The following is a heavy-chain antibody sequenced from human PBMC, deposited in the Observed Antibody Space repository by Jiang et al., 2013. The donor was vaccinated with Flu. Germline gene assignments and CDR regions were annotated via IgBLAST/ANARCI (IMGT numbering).Heavy chain of an antibody. D-gene: IGHD2/OR15-2a*01. CDR2: INPTGGAT. CDR3: ARDRSPVTSRSYFFDY. CDR1: GYTFANYY. V-gene: IGHV1-46*01. J-gene: IGHJ4*02. Sequence: SGAEVKKPGASVKVSCKASGYTFANYYIHWLRQAPGQGLEWMGLINPTGGATTYAQKFRGRLTVTRDTSTSTVFMYLASLTSDDTAVYFCARDRSPVTSRSYFFDYWGQGALVTVS.